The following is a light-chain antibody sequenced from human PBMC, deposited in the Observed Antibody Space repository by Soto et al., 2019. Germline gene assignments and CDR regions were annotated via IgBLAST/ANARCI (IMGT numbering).Light chain of an antibody. J-gene: IGLJ3*02. V-gene: IGLV2-14*01. CDR1: SSDVGGYNY. CDR3: SSYTSSSTGV. Sequence: QSALTEPASVSGSTGQSITISCTGISSDVGGYNYVSWYQQHPGKAPKLMIYEVSNRPSGVSNRFSGSKSGNTASLTISGLQSEDEADYYFSSYTSSSTGVFGGGTKLTVL. CDR2: EVS.